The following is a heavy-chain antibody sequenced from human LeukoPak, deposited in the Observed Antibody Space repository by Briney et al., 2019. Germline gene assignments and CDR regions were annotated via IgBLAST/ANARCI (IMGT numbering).Heavy chain of an antibody. Sequence: SETLSLTCTVSGGSISSYYWSWIRRPPGKGLEWIGSIYYSGSTYYNPSLKSRVTISVDTSKNQFSLKLSSVTAADTAVYYCARSAEYYYDSSGYFDYWGQGTLVTVSS. CDR1: GGSISSYY. J-gene: IGHJ4*02. CDR2: IYYSGST. V-gene: IGHV4-39*01. D-gene: IGHD3-22*01. CDR3: ARSAEYYYDSSGYFDY.